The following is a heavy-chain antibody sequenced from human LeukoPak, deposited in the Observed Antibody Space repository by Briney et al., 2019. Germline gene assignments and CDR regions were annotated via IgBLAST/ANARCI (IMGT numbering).Heavy chain of an antibody. CDR2: IRSKAYGGTT. Sequence: QAGGSLRLSCTASGFTFGDYAMSWFRQAPGKGLEWVGFIRSKAYGGTTEYAASVKGRFTISRDDSKSIAHLQMNSLKTEDTAVYYCTRVSNIVVVPAAIDYWGQGTLVTVSS. CDR3: TRVSNIVVVPAAIDY. V-gene: IGHV3-49*03. D-gene: IGHD2-2*01. J-gene: IGHJ4*02. CDR1: GFTFGDYA.